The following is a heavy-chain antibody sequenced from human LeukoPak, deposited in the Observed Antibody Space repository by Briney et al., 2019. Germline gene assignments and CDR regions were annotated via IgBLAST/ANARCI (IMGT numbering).Heavy chain of an antibody. CDR1: GYTLTELS. V-gene: IGHV1-24*01. J-gene: IGHJ5*02. D-gene: IGHD2-2*02. CDR3: ARDRYPDIVVVPAAIGRWFDP. CDR2: FYPEDGET. Sequence: VKVSCKVSGYTLTELSMHWVRQAPGKGLEWMGGFYPEDGETIYAQKFQGRVTITTDESTSTAYMELSSLRSEDTAVYYCARDRYPDIVVVPAAIGRWFDPWGQGTLVTVSS.